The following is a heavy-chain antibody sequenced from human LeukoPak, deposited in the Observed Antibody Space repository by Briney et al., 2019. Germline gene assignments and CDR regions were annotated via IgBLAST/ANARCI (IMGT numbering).Heavy chain of an antibody. CDR2: IKQDGSEK. D-gene: IGHD7-27*01. CDR3: ASFTAGDPFDY. J-gene: IGHJ4*02. V-gene: IGHV3-7*01. CDR1: GFTFSSYW. Sequence: GGSLRLSCAASGFTFSSYWMSWVRQAPGKGLEWVANIKQDGSEKYYVDSVKGRFTISRDNAKNSLYLQMNSLRAEDTAVYYCASFTAGDPFDYWGQGTLVTVSS.